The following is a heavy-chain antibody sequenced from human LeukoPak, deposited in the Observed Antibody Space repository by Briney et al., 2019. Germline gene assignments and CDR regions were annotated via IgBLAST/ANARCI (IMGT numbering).Heavy chain of an antibody. CDR3: ARAPDGYLIDY. CDR2: ISYDGSNK. V-gene: IGHV3-30-3*01. J-gene: IGHJ4*02. D-gene: IGHD5-18*01. Sequence: GGSLRLSCAASGFTFSSYAMHWVRQAPGKGLEWVAVISYDGSNKYYADSVKGRFTISRDNSKNTLYLQMNSLRAEDTAVYYCARAPDGYLIDYWGQGTLVTVSS. CDR1: GFTFSSYA.